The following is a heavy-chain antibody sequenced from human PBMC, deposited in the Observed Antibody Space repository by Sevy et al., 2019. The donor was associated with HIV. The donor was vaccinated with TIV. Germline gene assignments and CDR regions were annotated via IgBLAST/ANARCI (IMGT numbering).Heavy chain of an antibody. J-gene: IGHJ5*02. CDR1: HYTFSSYT. Sequence: GGSLRLSCAASHYTFSSYTMHWVRQAPGKGLEWVALISYDGTNKNYADSVKGRFTISRDNSKNTLYLQMNGLSAEDTAVYYCARDQHDYGGNLRTGWFDPWGQGTLVTVSS. CDR2: ISYDGTNK. CDR3: ARDQHDYGGNLRTGWFDP. D-gene: IGHD4-17*01. V-gene: IGHV3-30*04.